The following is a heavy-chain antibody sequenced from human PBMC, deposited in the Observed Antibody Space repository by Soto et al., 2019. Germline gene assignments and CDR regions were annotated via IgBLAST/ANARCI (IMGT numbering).Heavy chain of an antibody. CDR2: IYYSGST. CDR3: AGSTYYYDSSGTRGWFDP. Sequence: SETLSLTWTVSGGSISSYYWSWIRQPPGKGLEWIGYIYYSGSTNYNPSLKSRVTISVDTSKNQFSLKLSSVTAADTAVYYCAGSTYYYDSSGTRGWFDPWGQGTLVTVSS. J-gene: IGHJ5*02. V-gene: IGHV4-59*01. D-gene: IGHD3-22*01. CDR1: GGSISSYY.